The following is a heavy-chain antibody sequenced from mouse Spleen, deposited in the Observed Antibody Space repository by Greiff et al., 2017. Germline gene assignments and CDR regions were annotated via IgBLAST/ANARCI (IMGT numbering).Heavy chain of an antibody. V-gene: IGHV1-5*01. CDR2: IYPGNSDT. CDR1: GYTFTSYW. Sequence: VQLKESGAELAKPGASVKLSCKASGYTFTSYWMHWVKQRPGQGLEWIGAIYPGNSDTSYNQKFKGKAKLTAVTSASTAYMELSSLTNEDSAVYYCTTSNYYAMDYWGQGTSVTVSS. CDR3: TTSNYYAMDY. J-gene: IGHJ4*01.